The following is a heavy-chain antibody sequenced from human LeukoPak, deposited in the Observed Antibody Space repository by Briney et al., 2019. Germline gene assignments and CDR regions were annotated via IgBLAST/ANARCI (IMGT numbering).Heavy chain of an antibody. CDR3: ARGGYSYGLFDY. J-gene: IGHJ4*02. V-gene: IGHV3-48*03. D-gene: IGHD5-18*01. CDR1: GFTFSSYE. CDR2: ISSSGSTI. Sequence: GGSLRLSCAASGFTFSSYEMNWVRQAPGKGLEWGSYISSSGSTIYYADSVKGRFTISRDNAKNSLYLQMNSLRAEDTAVYYCARGGYSYGLFDYWGQGTLVTV.